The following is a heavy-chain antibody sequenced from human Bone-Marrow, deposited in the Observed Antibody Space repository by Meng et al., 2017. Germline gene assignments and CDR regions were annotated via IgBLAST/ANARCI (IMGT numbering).Heavy chain of an antibody. CDR3: ARVGVVVITPNWFYP. D-gene: IGHD3-22*01. J-gene: IGHJ5*02. CDR1: SRSISSRSYF. CDR2: IYYSGGS. Sequence: ESVPVFAMPSETTSLYCDGPSRSISSRSYFWGWFRQPPGKGLEWIGSIYYSGGSYYNPSLKSRVTISVDTSKNQFALKLSSVTAADTAVYYCARVGVVVITPNWFYPWGQGTLVTVSS. V-gene: IGHV4-39*06.